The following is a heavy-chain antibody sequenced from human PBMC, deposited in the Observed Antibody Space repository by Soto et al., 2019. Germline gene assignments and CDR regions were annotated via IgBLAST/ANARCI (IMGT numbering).Heavy chain of an antibody. Sequence: EVQLVESGGGLVQPGRSLRLSCAASGFTFDDYAMHWVRQAPGKGLEWASGISWNSGSIGYADSVKGRFTISRDNAKNSLYLQMNSLRAEDTALYYCAKVGPRIAVAGEFDYWGQGTLVTVSS. J-gene: IGHJ4*02. V-gene: IGHV3-9*01. CDR3: AKVGPRIAVAGEFDY. D-gene: IGHD6-19*01. CDR1: GFTFDDYA. CDR2: ISWNSGSI.